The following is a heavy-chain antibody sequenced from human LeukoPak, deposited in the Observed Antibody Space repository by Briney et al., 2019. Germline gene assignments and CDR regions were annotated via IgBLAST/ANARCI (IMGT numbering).Heavy chain of an antibody. V-gene: IGHV1-69*13. CDR1: GGTFSSYA. J-gene: IGHJ4*02. CDR3: ARDTSTYYYDSSGQVYFDY. Sequence: SVKVSCKASGGTFSSYAISWVRQAPGQGLEWVGGVIPIFGTANYAQKFQGRVTITADESTSTAYMELSSLRSEDTAVYYCARDTSTYYYDSSGQVYFDYWGQGTLVTVSS. CDR2: VIPIFGTA. D-gene: IGHD3-22*01.